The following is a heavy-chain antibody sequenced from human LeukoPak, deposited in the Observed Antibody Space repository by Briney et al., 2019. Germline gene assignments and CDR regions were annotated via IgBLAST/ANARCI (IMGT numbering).Heavy chain of an antibody. Sequence: SVKVSCKASGGTFSSYAISWVRQAPGQGLEWMGGIIPIFGTANYAQKFQGRVTITTDESTSTAYMELSSLRSEDTAVYYCAGAPPDGSGLYLWGQGNLVTLSP. V-gene: IGHV1-69*05. J-gene: IGHJ5*02. CDR3: AGAPPDGSGLYL. CDR1: GGTFSSYA. CDR2: IIPIFGTA. D-gene: IGHD5-24*01.